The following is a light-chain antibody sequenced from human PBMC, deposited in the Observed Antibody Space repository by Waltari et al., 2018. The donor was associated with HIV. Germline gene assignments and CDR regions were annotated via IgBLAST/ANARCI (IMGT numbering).Light chain of an antibody. Sequence: QSVLTQPPSVSGAPGQRVTISCTGSRYNIRAGYDVHWYQGLPGKAPKLLIYANIHRPPEGPERYSWSKSGTSASLDMTGLQAEDEADYYCQSYDLNMSGWVVGGGTMLTVL. J-gene: IGLJ3*02. CDR3: QSYDLNMSGWV. V-gene: IGLV1-40*01. CDR1: RYNIRAGYD. CDR2: ANI.